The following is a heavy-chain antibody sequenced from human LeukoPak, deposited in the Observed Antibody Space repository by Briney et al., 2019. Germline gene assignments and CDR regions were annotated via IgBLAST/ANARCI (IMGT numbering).Heavy chain of an antibody. CDR3: ARGAPFDY. V-gene: IGHV4-39*01. Sequence: SETLSLTCTVSGGSISSYYWGWIRQPPGKGLEWIGSIYYSGSTYYNPSLKSRVTISVDTSKNQFSLKLSSVTAADTAVYYCARGAPFDYWGQGTLVTVSS. CDR1: GGSISSYY. CDR2: IYYSGST. J-gene: IGHJ4*02.